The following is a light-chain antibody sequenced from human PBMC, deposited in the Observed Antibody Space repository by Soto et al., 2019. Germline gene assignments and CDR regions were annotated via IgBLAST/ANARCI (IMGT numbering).Light chain of an antibody. Sequence: EIVLTQSPGTLSLSPGERATLSCRASQSVSNNYLAWYQQKPGQAPRLLIYGASNRATGIPDRFSGSGSGTDFTLTISRLEPEDFAVYYCQQYDSSLRTFGQGTKVDIK. CDR3: QQYDSSLRT. V-gene: IGKV3-20*01. J-gene: IGKJ1*01. CDR1: QSVSNNY. CDR2: GAS.